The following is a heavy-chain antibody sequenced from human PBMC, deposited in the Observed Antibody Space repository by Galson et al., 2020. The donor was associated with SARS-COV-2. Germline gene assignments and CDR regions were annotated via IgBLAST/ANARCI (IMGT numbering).Heavy chain of an antibody. D-gene: IGHD6-19*01. CDR2: IYSSGST. Sequence: SEPLSLTCAVSGGPISGISYYWSWIRQPAGKGLERIGRIYSSGSTNYNPSLKSRVTISVDTSKNQFSLKLTSVTAADPAVDYCAAGPGAGTGEWGQGTRVTVSS. CDR1: GGPISGISYY. CDR3: AAGPGAGTGE. J-gene: IGHJ4*02. V-gene: IGHV4-61*02.